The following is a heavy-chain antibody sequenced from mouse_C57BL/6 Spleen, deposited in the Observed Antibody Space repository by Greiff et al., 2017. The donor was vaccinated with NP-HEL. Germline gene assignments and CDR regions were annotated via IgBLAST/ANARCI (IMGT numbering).Heavy chain of an antibody. CDR1: GYTFTSYW. D-gene: IGHD1-1*01. CDR2: IYPGSGST. CDR3: ARGGYGSSYGYFDY. Sequence: QVQLQQPGAELVKPGASVKMSCKASGYTFTSYWITWVKQRPGQGLAWIGDIYPGSGSTNYNEKFKSKATLSVDTSSSTAYMQLSSLTSEDSAVYYCARGGYGSSYGYFDYWGQGTTLTVSS. V-gene: IGHV1-55*01. J-gene: IGHJ2*01.